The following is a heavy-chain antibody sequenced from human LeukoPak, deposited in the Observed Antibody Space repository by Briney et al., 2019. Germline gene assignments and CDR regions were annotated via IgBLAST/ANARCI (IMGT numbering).Heavy chain of an antibody. D-gene: IGHD3-10*01. V-gene: IGHV4-4*07. J-gene: IGHJ4*02. CDR1: GGSISSYY. Sequence: SETLSLTCTVSGGSISSYYWSWIRQPAGKGLEWIGRIYTSGSTNYNPSLKSRVTMSVDTSKNQFSLKLSSVTAADTAVYYCARITKMGTMVRGVIPRSFDYWGQGTLVTVSS. CDR2: IYTSGST. CDR3: ARITKMGTMVRGVIPRSFDY.